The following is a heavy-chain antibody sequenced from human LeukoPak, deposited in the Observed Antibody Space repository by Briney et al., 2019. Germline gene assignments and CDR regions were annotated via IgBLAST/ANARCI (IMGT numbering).Heavy chain of an antibody. Sequence: SQTLSLTCAVSGGSIGSGGYSWSWIRQPPGKGLEWIGYIYHSGSTYYNPSLKSRVTISVDRSKNQFSLKLSSVTAADTAVYYCARGGREQQLAYWGQGTLVTVSS. CDR1: GGSIGSGGYS. D-gene: IGHD6-13*01. CDR3: ARGGREQQLAY. J-gene: IGHJ4*02. CDR2: IYHSGST. V-gene: IGHV4-30-2*01.